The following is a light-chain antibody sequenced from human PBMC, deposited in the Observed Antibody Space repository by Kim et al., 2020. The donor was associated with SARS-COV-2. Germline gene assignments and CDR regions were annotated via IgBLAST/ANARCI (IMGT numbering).Light chain of an antibody. V-gene: IGLV2-8*01. J-gene: IGLJ3*02. CDR3: SSYAGSNRGV. CDR2: EVS. Sequence: LTQPPSASGSPGQSVTISCTGTSSDVGGYNYASWYQQHPGKAPKLMIYEVSKRPSGVPDRFSGSKSGNTASLTVSGLQAEDEADYYCSSYAGSNRGVFGGGTQLTVL. CDR1: SSDVGGYNY.